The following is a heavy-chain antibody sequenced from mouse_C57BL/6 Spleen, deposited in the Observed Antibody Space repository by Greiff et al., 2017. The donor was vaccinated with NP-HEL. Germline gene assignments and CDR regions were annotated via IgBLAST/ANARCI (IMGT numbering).Heavy chain of an antibody. J-gene: IGHJ2*01. CDR1: GYSITSGYY. V-gene: IGHV3-6*01. CDR3: ASLNYYGRVC. Sequence: ESGPGLVKPSQSLSLTCSVTGYSITSGYYWNWIRQFPGNKLEWMGYISYDGSNNYNPSLKNRISITRDTSKNQFFLKLNSVTTEDTATYYCASLNYYGRVCWGQGTTLTVSS. D-gene: IGHD1-1*01. CDR2: ISYDGSN.